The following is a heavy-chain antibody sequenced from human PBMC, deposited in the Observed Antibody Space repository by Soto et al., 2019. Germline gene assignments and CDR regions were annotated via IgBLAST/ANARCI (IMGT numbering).Heavy chain of an antibody. CDR1: GYTFFTYD. J-gene: IGHJ5*02. D-gene: IGHD5-12*01. V-gene: IGHV1-18*01. CDR3: AIHHGPTTSENWFDP. CDR2: ISTYSGDT. Sequence: QVHLVQSGVEVKTPGASVKVSCQASGYTFFTYDISWVRQAPGQGLEWMGWISTYSGDTKYAQKFQGRVTMTTDTSTTTAYLELRRLRSDDTAVYYCAIHHGPTTSENWFDPWGQGTLVTVSS.